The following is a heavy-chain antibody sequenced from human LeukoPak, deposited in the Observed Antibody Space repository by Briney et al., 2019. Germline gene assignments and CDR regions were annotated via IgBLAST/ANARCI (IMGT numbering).Heavy chain of an antibody. Sequence: GGSLRLSCAASGFIVSANYMNWVRQAPGKGLEWVSVIYSGGSPFYADSVKGRFTISRDNSKNTVCLQMNSLRAEDTAVYYCARSRPDYYDNYYFDYWGQGTLVTVSS. J-gene: IGHJ4*02. CDR2: IYSGGSP. V-gene: IGHV3-53*01. CDR3: ARSRPDYYDNYYFDY. D-gene: IGHD3-22*01. CDR1: GFIVSANY.